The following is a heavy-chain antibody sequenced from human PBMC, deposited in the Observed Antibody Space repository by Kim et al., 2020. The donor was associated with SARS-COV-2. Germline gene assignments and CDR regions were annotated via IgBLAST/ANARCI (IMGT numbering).Heavy chain of an antibody. V-gene: IGHV4-4*07. D-gene: IGHD6-19*01. Sequence: SETLSLTCTVSGGSISSYYWSWIRQPAGKGLEWIGRIYTSGSTNYNPSLKSRVTMSVDTSKNQFSLKLSSVTAADTAVYYCARVRYPAYSSGWYVDVGYYYYAMDVWGQGTTVTVSS. CDR2: IYTSGST. CDR3: ARVRYPAYSSGWYVDVGYYYYAMDV. J-gene: IGHJ6*02. CDR1: GGSISSYY.